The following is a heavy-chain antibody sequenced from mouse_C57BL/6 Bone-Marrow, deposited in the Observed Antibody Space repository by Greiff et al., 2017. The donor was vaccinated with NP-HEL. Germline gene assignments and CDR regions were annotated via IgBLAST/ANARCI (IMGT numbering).Heavy chain of an antibody. J-gene: IGHJ3*01. CDR2: INPYNGDT. Sequence: VQLQQSGPELVKPGDSVKISCKASGYSFTGYFMNWVMQSHGKSLEWIGRINPYNGDTFYNQKFKGKATLTVDKSSSTAHMELRSLTSEDSAVYYCARSGYYGSRPWFAYWGQGTLVTVSA. CDR3: ARSGYYGSRPWFAY. CDR1: GYSFTGYF. D-gene: IGHD1-1*01. V-gene: IGHV1-20*01.